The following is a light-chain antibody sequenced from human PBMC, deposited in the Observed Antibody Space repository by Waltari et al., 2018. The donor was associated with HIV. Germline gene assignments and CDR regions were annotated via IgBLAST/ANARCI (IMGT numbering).Light chain of an antibody. V-gene: IGKV1-33*01. CDR1: RDISNH. CDR2: DAS. Sequence: SASVGDRVTITCQASRDISNHLNWYQQKPGTAPQLLIYDASNVETGIPSRFSGSGSGTDFTFTISSLQPEDSAIYSCQQYANVPWTFGQGTRVEIK. J-gene: IGKJ1*01. CDR3: QQYANVPWT.